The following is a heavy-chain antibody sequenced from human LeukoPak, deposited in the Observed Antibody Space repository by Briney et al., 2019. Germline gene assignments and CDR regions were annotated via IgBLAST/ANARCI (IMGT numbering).Heavy chain of an antibody. D-gene: IGHD3-16*02. V-gene: IGHV3-21*01. CDR3: VSGNDPDSTWENYRLDAFDI. Sequence: GSLRLSCAASGYTFSHYGVNWVRQAPGKGLEWVSSISSTSDYIYYADSVKGRFTISRDNTKSSLYLQMNSLRAEDTAVYYCVSGNDPDSTWENYRLDAFDIWGQGTTVIVSS. J-gene: IGHJ3*02. CDR1: GYTFSHYG. CDR2: ISSTSDYI.